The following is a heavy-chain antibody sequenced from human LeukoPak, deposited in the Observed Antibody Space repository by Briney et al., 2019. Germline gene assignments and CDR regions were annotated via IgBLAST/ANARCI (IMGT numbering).Heavy chain of an antibody. CDR3: ASGSYYFDY. D-gene: IGHD1-26*01. J-gene: IGHJ4*02. CDR1: GGSIRSYY. CDR2: IYYSGST. V-gene: IGHV4-59*08. Sequence: SETMSLTCIVSGGSIRSYYWSWMRQPPGKGLEWIGYIYYSGSTKYNPSLKSRATISVDASKNQFSLKLSSVTAADTAVYYCASGSYYFDYWGQGTLVTVSS.